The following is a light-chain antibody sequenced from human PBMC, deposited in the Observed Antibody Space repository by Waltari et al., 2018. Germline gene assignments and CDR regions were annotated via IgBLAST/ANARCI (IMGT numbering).Light chain of an antibody. V-gene: IGKV1-6*01. CDR3: VQDYTYPRT. J-gene: IGKJ1*01. Sequence: AIQMTQSPSSLSASIGYIVTLTYRASQGTGNDLGWYQQKPGKAPKLLIYAASTLQSGVPSRFSGSGSGTDFTLTVSSLQTEDFATYFCVQDYTYPRTFGQGTKVEIK. CDR1: QGTGND. CDR2: AAS.